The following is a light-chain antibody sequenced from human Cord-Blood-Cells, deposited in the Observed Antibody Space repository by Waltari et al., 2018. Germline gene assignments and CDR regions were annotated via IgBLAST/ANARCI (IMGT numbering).Light chain of an antibody. CDR3: CSYAGSYTLV. J-gene: IGLJ2*01. CDR1: SSDVGGYNY. Sequence: QSALTPPRPVSGSPGQSVTVPCTGTSSDVGGYNYVTWYQQHPGKAPKLMIYDVSKRPSGVPDRFSGSKSGNTASLTISGLQAEDEADYYCCSYAGSYTLVFGGGTKLTVL. CDR2: DVS. V-gene: IGLV2-11*01.